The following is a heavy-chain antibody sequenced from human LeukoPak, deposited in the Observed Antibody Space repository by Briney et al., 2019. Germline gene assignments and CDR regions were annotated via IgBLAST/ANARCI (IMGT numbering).Heavy chain of an antibody. CDR1: GYTFTGYY. V-gene: IGHV1-2*04. CDR3: ARGRLAVGPTARGHYDAFDI. D-gene: IGHD4-17*01. CDR2: INPNSGGT. J-gene: IGHJ3*02. Sequence: ASVKVSCKASGYTFTGYYMHWVRQAPGQGLEWVGWINPNSGGTNYAQKFQGWVTMTRDTSISTAYMELSRLGSDDTAVYYCARGRLAVGPTARGHYDAFDIWGQGTMVTVSS.